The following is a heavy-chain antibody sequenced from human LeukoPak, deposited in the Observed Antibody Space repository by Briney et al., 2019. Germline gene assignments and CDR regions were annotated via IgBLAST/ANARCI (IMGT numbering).Heavy chain of an antibody. V-gene: IGHV3-23*01. CDR3: TIDQGHDYVPVGSATHAY. CDR2: ISGSGGST. J-gene: IGHJ4*02. Sequence: TGGSLRLSCAASGFTFSSYAMSWVRQAPGKGLEWVSAISGSGGSTYYADSVKGRFTISRDNSKNTLYLQMNSLRAEDTAVYFCTIDQGHDYVPVGSATHAYWGQGTLVAVSS. D-gene: IGHD3-10*02. CDR1: GFTFSSYA.